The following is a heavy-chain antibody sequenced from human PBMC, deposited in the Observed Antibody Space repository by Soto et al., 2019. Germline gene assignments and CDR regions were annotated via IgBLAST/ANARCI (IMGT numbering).Heavy chain of an antibody. CDR2: ISGNGDSA. V-gene: IGHV3-23*01. J-gene: IGHJ4*02. CDR1: GFTFRDYA. Sequence: VQLLESGGGLVQPGGSLRLSCAASGFTFRDYAMNWVRLSPGKGLEWVSDISGNGDSARHADSVKGRFTISRDNSRNKLYLQMNGLRVDDTGVYYCGKERRGSGWSVCNFWGQGTLVTVSS. CDR3: GKERRGSGWSVCNF. D-gene: IGHD6-19*01.